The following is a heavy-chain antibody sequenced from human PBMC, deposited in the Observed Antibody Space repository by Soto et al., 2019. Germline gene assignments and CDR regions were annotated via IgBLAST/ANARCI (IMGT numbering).Heavy chain of an antibody. J-gene: IGHJ6*02. D-gene: IGHD6-6*01. Sequence: PGGSLRLSCSASGVTFSSYARHWVRQAPGKGLEYVSAISSNGDSTYNADSVNGRFTISRDNSKNTLYLQMSSLRPADTAVYYCVKSPRHHFRFGMDVWGQGTTVTVSS. CDR3: VKSPRHHFRFGMDV. CDR2: ISSNGDST. V-gene: IGHV3-64D*06. CDR1: GVTFSSYA.